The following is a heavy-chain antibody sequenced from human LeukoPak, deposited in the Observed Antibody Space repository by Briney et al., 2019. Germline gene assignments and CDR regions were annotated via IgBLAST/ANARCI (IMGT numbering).Heavy chain of an antibody. D-gene: IGHD6-19*01. J-gene: IGHJ4*02. CDR3: ARRGYSSRWYDY. CDR1: GYTVSDYY. CDR2: INSSGDTI. V-gene: IGHV3-11*04. Sequence: GWSVRLSCAASGYTVSDYYMSWIRQAPGKGLEWVSYINSSGDTIFYADSVKGRFTISRDNAKNSLYLQMNSLRVEDTAIYYCARRGYSSRWYDYWGQGTLVTVSS.